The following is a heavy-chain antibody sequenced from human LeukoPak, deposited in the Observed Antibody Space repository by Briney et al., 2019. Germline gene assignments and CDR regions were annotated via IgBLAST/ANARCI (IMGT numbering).Heavy chain of an antibody. CDR3: ARHASTYYFDTNGYYYFDY. V-gene: IGHV4-59*08. CDR1: GGSISSYY. Sequence: KPSETLSLTCTVSGGSISSYYWSWIRQPPGKGLEWIGYIYYSGNTNYNPSLKSRVTISVDTSKNQFSLKLSSVTAADTAVYYCARHASTYYFDTNGYYYFDYWGQGTLVTVSS. D-gene: IGHD3-22*01. CDR2: IYYSGNT. J-gene: IGHJ4*02.